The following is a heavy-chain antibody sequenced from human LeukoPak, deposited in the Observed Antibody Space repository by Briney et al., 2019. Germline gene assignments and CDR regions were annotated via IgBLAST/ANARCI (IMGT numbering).Heavy chain of an antibody. CDR3: AKVAYCSGGSCNFQH. CDR1: GFTFTTYW. V-gene: IGHV3-23*01. CDR2: ISGSGGNT. D-gene: IGHD2-15*01. Sequence: PGGSLRLSCAASGFTFTTYWMSWVRQAPGKGLEWVSGISGSGGNTYYADSVKGRFSISRDNSRNTVSVQMNSLRAEDTAVYYCAKVAYCSGGSCNFQHWGQGTLVTVSS. J-gene: IGHJ1*01.